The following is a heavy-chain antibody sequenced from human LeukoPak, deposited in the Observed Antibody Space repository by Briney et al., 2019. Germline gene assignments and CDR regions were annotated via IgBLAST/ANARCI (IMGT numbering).Heavy chain of an antibody. CDR1: GFTFSSYA. CDR3: ARVSSAPEYSSSPREFDY. D-gene: IGHD6-6*01. CDR2: ISYDGSNK. J-gene: IGHJ4*02. V-gene: IGHV3-30*04. Sequence: GRSLRLSCAASGFTFSSYAMHWVRQAPGKGLEWVAVISYDGSNKYYADSVKGRFTISRDNSKNTLYLQMNSLRAEDTAMYYCARVSSAPEYSSSPREFDYWGQGTLVTVSS.